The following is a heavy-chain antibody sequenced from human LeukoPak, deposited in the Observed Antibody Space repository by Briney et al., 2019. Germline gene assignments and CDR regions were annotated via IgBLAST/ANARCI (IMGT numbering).Heavy chain of an antibody. CDR2: ISAYSGNA. CDR1: GYMFTSST. Sequence: ASVKVSCKTSGYMFTSSTITWLRQAPGQGLEWMGWISAYSGNANYAQRLQGRVTMTTDTSTRTVYMDLRSLRSDDTAVYYCARVVECGTISCYYNWFDPWGQGTLVTVSS. J-gene: IGHJ5*02. D-gene: IGHD2-2*01. CDR3: ARVVECGTISCYYNWFDP. V-gene: IGHV1-18*01.